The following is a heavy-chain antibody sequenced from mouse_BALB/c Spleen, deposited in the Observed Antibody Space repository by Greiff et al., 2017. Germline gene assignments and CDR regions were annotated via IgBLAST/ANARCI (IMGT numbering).Heavy chain of an antibody. J-gene: IGHJ3*01. CDR2: ISSGGST. V-gene: IGHV5-6-5*01. CDR3: ARDNYGTRGRFAY. D-gene: IGHD1-1*01. CDR1: GFTFSSYA. Sequence: EGKLMESGGGLVKPGGSLKLSCAASGFTFSSYAMSWVRQTPEKRLEWVASISSGGSTYYPDSVKGRFTISRDNARNILYLQMSSLRSEDTAMYYCARDNYGTRGRFAYWGQGTLVTVSA.